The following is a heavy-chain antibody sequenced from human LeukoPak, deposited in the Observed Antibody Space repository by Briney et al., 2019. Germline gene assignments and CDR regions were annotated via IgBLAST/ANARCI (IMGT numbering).Heavy chain of an antibody. CDR3: ARAYDYGVQLGDY. J-gene: IGHJ4*02. Sequence: SVKVSCKASGGTFSSYAISWVRQAPGQGLEWMGGTIPIFGTANYAQKFQGRVTITADESTSTAYMELSSLRSEDTAVYYCARAYDYGVQLGDYWGQGTLVTVSS. V-gene: IGHV1-69*13. D-gene: IGHD4-17*01. CDR2: TIPIFGTA. CDR1: GGTFSSYA.